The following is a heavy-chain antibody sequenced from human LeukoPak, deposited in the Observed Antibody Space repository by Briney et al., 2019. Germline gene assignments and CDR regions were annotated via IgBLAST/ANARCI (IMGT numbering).Heavy chain of an antibody. Sequence: SETLSLTCTVSGGSISSYYWSWIRQPPGKGLEWIGYIYYSGSTNYNPSLKSRVTISVDTSKNQFSLKLSSVTAADTAVYYCARHVVGYFDYWGQGTLVTVSS. D-gene: IGHD2-15*01. V-gene: IGHV4-59*08. CDR2: IYYSGST. J-gene: IGHJ4*02. CDR3: ARHVVGYFDY. CDR1: GGSISSYY.